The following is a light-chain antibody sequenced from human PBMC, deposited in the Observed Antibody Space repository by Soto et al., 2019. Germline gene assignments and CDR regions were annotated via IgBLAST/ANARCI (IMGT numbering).Light chain of an antibody. V-gene: IGKV1-9*01. CDR1: QAITNN. CDR2: EES. CDR3: QQYNNWPS. Sequence: DIHLTQSPSSLSASVGDRVTITCRASQAITNNLAWYQQKPGNPPRILIYEESTLHSGVPSRFSGSGSGTDFTLTISRLEPEDFAVYYCQQYNNWPSFGQGTRLEIK. J-gene: IGKJ5*01.